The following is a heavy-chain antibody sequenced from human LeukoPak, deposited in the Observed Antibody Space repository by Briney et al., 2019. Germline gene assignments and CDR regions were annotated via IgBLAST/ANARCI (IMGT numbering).Heavy chain of an antibody. CDR1: GGSISSYY. J-gene: IGHJ4*02. V-gene: IGHV4-59*01. Sequence: KSSETLSLTCTVSGGSISSYYWSWIRQPPGKGLEWIGYIYYSGSTNYNPSLKSRVTISVDTSKNQFSLKLSSVTAADTAVYYCARGFRPPWGYYFDYWGQGALVTVSS. D-gene: IGHD3-16*01. CDR2: IYYSGST. CDR3: ARGFRPPWGYYFDY.